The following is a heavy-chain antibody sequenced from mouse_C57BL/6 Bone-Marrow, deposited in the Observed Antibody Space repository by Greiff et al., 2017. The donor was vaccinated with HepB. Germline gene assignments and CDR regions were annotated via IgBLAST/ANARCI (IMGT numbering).Heavy chain of an antibody. D-gene: IGHD1-1*01. Sequence: QVQLQQSGAELVRPGASVKLSCTASGFNIKDDYMHWVKQRPGQGLEWIGEIDPSDSYTNYNQKFKGKSTLTVDKSSSTAYMQLSSLTSEDSAVYYCARSTTVVATGYFDVWGTGTTVTVSS. CDR3: ARSTTVVATGYFDV. J-gene: IGHJ1*03. V-gene: IGHV1-69*01. CDR1: GFNIKDDY. CDR2: IDPSDSYT.